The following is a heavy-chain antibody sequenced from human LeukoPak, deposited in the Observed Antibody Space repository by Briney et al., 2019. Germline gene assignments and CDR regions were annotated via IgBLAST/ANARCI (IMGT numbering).Heavy chain of an antibody. CDR2: LSASGGST. CDR1: GFTFSDFA. CDR3: AKHEVSYYDSSGYYPFDC. D-gene: IGHD3-22*01. Sequence: GGSLRLSCVASGFTFSDFAMSWVRLPPGKGLKWVSGLSASGGSTFYTDSVKGRFTIPRDNSNNTLYLQMDGLSAEDTAIYYCAKHEVSYYDSSGYYPFDCWGPGTVVTVSS. J-gene: IGHJ4*02. V-gene: IGHV3-23*01.